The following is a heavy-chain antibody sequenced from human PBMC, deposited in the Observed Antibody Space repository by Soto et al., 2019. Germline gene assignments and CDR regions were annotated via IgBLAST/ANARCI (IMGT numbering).Heavy chain of an antibody. CDR3: ARDAYDFWSGPYYYYMDV. V-gene: IGHV1-18*01. D-gene: IGHD3-3*01. CDR1: GYTFTSYG. Sequence: QVQLVQSGAEVKKPGASVKVSCKASGYTFTSYGISWVRQAPGQGLEWMGWISAYNGNTNYAQKLQGRVTMTTDTSTSTAYMELRSLRSDDTAVYYCARDAYDFWSGPYYYYMDVWGKGTTVTVSS. J-gene: IGHJ6*03. CDR2: ISAYNGNT.